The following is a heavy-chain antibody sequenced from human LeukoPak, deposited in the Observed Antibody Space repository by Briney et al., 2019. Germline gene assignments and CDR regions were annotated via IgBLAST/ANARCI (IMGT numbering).Heavy chain of an antibody. D-gene: IGHD4-17*01. J-gene: IGHJ3*02. Sequence: GGSLRLSCAASGFTFSSYAMSWVRQAPGKGLEWVSAISGSGGSTYYADSVKGRFTISRDNAKNSLYLQMNSLRAEDTAVYYCARDLPNYGDYDAFDIWGQGTMVTVSS. CDR3: ARDLPNYGDYDAFDI. V-gene: IGHV3-23*01. CDR2: ISGSGGST. CDR1: GFTFSSYA.